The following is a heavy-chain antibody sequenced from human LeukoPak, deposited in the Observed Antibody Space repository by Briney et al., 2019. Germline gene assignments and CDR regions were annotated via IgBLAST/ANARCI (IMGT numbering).Heavy chain of an antibody. D-gene: IGHD6-13*01. CDR3: ARITIAAVTLIFDY. CDR2: IYYSGST. V-gene: IGHV4-59*01. CDR1: GGSISSYY. J-gene: IGHJ4*02. Sequence: SETLSLTCTVSGGSISSYYWSWIRQPPGKGLEWIGYIYYSGSTNYNPPLKSRVTISADTSKNQFSLKLRSVTAADTAVYYCARITIAAVTLIFDYWGQGTLVTVSS.